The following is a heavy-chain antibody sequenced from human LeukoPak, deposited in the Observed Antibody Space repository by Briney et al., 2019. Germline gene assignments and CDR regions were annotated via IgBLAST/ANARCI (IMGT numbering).Heavy chain of an antibody. V-gene: IGHV1-69*13. D-gene: IGHD3-10*01. J-gene: IGHJ5*02. CDR3: VRDRATYYYGSGSYYLGFDP. CDR2: IIPIFGTA. Sequence: SVKVSCKASGGTFSSYAISWVRQAPGQGLEWMGGIIPIFGTANYAQKFQGRVTITADESTSTAYMELSSLRSEDTAVYYCVRDRATYYYGSGSYYLGFDPWGQGTLVTVSS. CDR1: GGTFSSYA.